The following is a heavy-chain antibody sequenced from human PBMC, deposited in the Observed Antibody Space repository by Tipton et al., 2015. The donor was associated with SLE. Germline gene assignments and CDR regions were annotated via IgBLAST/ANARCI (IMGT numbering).Heavy chain of an antibody. CDR1: GYSFTNYW. V-gene: IGHV5-51*03. D-gene: IGHD3-16*01. CDR3: ATSRRNWGSHGDYYMDV. Sequence: QLMQSGAEVKKPGESLKISCKGSGYSFTNYWIGWVRQMPGKGLEWMGIIYHGDSDTRYSPSFQGQVTISADKSISTAYLQWSSLKASDSAIYYCATSRRNWGSHGDYYMDVWGKGTTVTVSS. CDR2: IYHGDSDT. J-gene: IGHJ6*03.